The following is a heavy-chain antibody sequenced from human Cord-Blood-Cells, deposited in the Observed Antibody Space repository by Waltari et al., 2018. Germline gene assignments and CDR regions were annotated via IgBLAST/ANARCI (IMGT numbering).Heavy chain of an antibody. CDR1: GGCITTSGYY. Sequence: LNCTVYGGCITTSGYYWGWIRYPPGKGLLWIGSIYYRGSTYYNPSFKSRVTISVYTSKNQCSLKLSSVTAADTAVYDCARGACSSTSCYPSDAFDIWGQGTMVTVSS. D-gene: IGHD2-2*01. CDR3: ARGACSSTSCYPSDAFDI. CDR2: IYYRGST. V-gene: IGHV4-39*01. J-gene: IGHJ3*02.